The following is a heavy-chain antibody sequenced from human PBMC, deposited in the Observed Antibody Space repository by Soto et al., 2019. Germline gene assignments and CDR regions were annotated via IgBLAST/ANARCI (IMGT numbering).Heavy chain of an antibody. Sequence: GGSLRLSCSASGFTFXSYAMHWVRQAPGKGLEWVALISYDGSDKDYADSVKGRFTISRDNAKNSLYLQMNSLRAEDTAVYYCARGLYYYDSSGYYSPWGQGTLVTVSS. V-gene: IGHV3-30-3*01. CDR3: ARGLYYYDSSGYYSP. CDR2: ISYDGSDK. D-gene: IGHD3-22*01. CDR1: GFTFXSYA. J-gene: IGHJ5*02.